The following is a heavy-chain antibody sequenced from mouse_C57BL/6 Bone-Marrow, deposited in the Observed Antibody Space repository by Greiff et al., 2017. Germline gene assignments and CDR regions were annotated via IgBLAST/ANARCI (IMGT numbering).Heavy chain of an antibody. V-gene: IGHV1-64*01. Sequence: QVQLQQPGAELVKPGASVKLSCKASGYTFTSYWMPWVKQRPGPGLEWIGMIHPNSGSTNYNEKFKSKATLPVDKASSTADMQLSSLTTEDSAVYYCARNFYYFEYWGQGTTLTVSS. CDR3: ARNFYYFEY. CDR1: GYTFTSYW. J-gene: IGHJ2*01. CDR2: IHPNSGST.